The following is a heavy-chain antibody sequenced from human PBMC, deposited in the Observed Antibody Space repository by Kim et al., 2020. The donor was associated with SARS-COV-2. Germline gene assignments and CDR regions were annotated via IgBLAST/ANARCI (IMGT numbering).Heavy chain of an antibody. J-gene: IGHJ6*02. Sequence: ASVKVSCKASGYTFSSYYMHWVRQAPGQGLEWMGIIKPSGGSRSYAQKCQGRVTMTRDTSTITVYMELSSLRSEDTAVYYCARRGAAAGNVIYYYYDGMDVWGQGPTVTVS. CDR3: ARRGAAAGNVIYYYYDGMDV. CDR1: GYTFSSYY. D-gene: IGHD6-13*01. V-gene: IGHV1-46*01. CDR2: IKPSGGSR.